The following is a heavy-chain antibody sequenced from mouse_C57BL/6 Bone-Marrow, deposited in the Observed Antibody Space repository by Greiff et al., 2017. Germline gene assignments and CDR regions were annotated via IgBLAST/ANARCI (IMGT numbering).Heavy chain of an antibody. CDR1: GFSLTSYG. Sequence: VMLVESGPGLVAPSQSLSITCTVSGFSLTSYGVDWVRQPPGKGLEWLGVIWGGGSTNYNSALMSRLSISKDNSKSQVFLKMNSLQTDDTAMYYCAKHGDLGDGYYGGYFDVWGTGTTVTVSS. J-gene: IGHJ1*03. CDR2: IWGGGST. CDR3: AKHGDLGDGYYGGYFDV. V-gene: IGHV2-9*01. D-gene: IGHD2-3*01.